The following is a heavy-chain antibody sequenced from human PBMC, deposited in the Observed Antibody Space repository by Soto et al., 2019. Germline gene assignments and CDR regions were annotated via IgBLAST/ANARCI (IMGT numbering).Heavy chain of an antibody. CDR1: GYTFTSYY. J-gene: IGHJ4*02. CDR3: ARGPLVVTAIGPHAY. D-gene: IGHD2-21*02. Sequence: ASVNGSCKASGYTFTSYYMHWVRQAPGQGLEWMGIINPSGGSTSYAQEFQGRVTMTRDTSTSTVYMELSSLRSEDTAVYYCARGPLVVTAIGPHAYWGQGTLVTVSS. V-gene: IGHV1-46*01. CDR2: INPSGGST.